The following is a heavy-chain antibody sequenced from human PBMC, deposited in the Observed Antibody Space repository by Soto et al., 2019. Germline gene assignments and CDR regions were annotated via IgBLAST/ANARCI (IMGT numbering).Heavy chain of an antibody. CDR2: IYSGGST. Sequence: GGSLRLSCAASAFTVSSNYMSWVRQAPGKGLEWVSVIYSGGSTYYADSVKGRFTISRDNSKNTLYLQMNSLRAEDTAVYYCARDRVESGYPEYFQHWGQGTLVTVSS. D-gene: IGHD3-22*01. CDR3: ARDRVESGYPEYFQH. J-gene: IGHJ1*01. V-gene: IGHV3-53*01. CDR1: AFTVSSNY.